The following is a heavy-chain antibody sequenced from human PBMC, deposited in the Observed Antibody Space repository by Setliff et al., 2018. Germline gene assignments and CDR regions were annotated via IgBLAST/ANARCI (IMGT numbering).Heavy chain of an antibody. D-gene: IGHD3-3*01. J-gene: IGHJ6*03. CDR1: GYTFTSYG. CDR3: ARGFSKFYYYYYYYMDV. V-gene: IGHV1-18*01. Sequence: GASVKVSCKASGYTFTSYGISWVRQAPGQGLEWMGWISAYNGNTSYAQKLQGRVTMTTDTSTSTAYMELRSLRSDDTAVYYCARGFSKFYYYYYYYMDVWGKGTTVTVSS. CDR2: ISAYNGNT.